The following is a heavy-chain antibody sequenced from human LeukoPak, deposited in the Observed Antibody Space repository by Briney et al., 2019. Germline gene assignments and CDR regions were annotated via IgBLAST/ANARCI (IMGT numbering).Heavy chain of an antibody. D-gene: IGHD3-10*01. V-gene: IGHV3-21*01. CDR2: ISSSCSYI. J-gene: IGHJ6*02. CDR1: GFTFSSYS. CDR3: AREGTSVTNFYYNGMDV. Sequence: PGGSLRLSCAASGFTFSSYSMKWVRQAPGKGLEWVSSISSSCSYIYYADSVKGRFTISRNNAKNSLYLQMNSLRAEDTAVYYCAREGTSVTNFYYNGMDVWGQGTTVTVSS.